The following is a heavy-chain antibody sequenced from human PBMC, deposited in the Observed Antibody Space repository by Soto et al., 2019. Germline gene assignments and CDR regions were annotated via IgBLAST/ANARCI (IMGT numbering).Heavy chain of an antibody. CDR1: GFSFSAYG. CDR3: AKVIRADSTSHNFYYYSAMDV. J-gene: IGHJ6*02. D-gene: IGHD6-6*01. Sequence: QVQMVESGGGVVQPGRSLRLSCAASGFSFSAYGLHWVRQAPGKGLEWLAVISNDGRNTYYADSVKGRFTISRDNSKDTLFLQMNSLRGEDTAIYYCAKVIRADSTSHNFYYYSAMDVWGQGTTVTVS. CDR2: ISNDGRNT. V-gene: IGHV3-30*18.